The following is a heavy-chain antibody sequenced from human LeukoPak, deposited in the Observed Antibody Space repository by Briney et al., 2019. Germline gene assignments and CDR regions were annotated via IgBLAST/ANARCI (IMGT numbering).Heavy chain of an antibody. V-gene: IGHV3-48*02. D-gene: IGHD3-10*01. Sequence: GGSLRLSCAASGFTFSSYSMNWVRQAPGKGLEWVSFISDSATTIYYVDSVKGRFTISRDNAKNSLYLQMNSLRDEDTAVYYCARSRPLRGVTVDYWGQGTLVTVSS. CDR2: ISDSATTI. CDR3: ARSRPLRGVTVDY. J-gene: IGHJ4*02. CDR1: GFTFSSYS.